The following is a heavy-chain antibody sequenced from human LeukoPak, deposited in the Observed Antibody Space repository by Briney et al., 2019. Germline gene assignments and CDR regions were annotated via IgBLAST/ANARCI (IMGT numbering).Heavy chain of an antibody. CDR1: GFTFSSYS. CDR2: ISSSSSYI. CDR3: ARDKQWLVRTSRGFFDY. J-gene: IGHJ4*02. V-gene: IGHV3-21*01. Sequence: GGSLRLSCAASGFTFSSYSMNWVRQAPGKGLEWVSSISSSSSYIYYADSVKGRFTISRDNAQNSLYLQMNSLRAEDTAVYYCARDKQWLVRTSRGFFDYWGQGTLVTVSS. D-gene: IGHD6-19*01.